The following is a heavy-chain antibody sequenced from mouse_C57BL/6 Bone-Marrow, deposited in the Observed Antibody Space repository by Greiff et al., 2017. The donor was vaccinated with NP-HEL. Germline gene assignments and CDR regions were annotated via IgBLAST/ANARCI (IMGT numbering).Heavy chain of an antibody. V-gene: IGHV1-74*01. Sequence: VQLQQPGAELVKPGASVKVSCKASGYTFTSYWMHWVKQRPGQGLEWIGRIHPSDSDTNYNQKFKGKATFTVDKSSSTAYMQLSSLTSEDSAVCYGAIDPLYDGYDYWGQGTTLTVSS. J-gene: IGHJ2*01. CDR1: GYTFTSYW. D-gene: IGHD2-3*01. CDR3: AIDPLYDGYDY. CDR2: IHPSDSDT.